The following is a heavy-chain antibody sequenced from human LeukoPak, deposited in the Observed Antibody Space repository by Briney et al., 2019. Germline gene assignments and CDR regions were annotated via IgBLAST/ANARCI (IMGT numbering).Heavy chain of an antibody. D-gene: IGHD2-2*01. J-gene: IGHJ4*02. CDR3: ASEFSSTSRPVGY. CDR1: GGTFSSYA. V-gene: IGHV1-69*13. CDR2: IIPIFGTA. Sequence: SVKVSCKASGGTFSSYAISWVRQAPGQGLEWMGGIIPIFGTANYAQKFQGRVTITADESTSTAYMELSSLRSEDTAVYYCASEFSSTSRPVGYWGQGTLVTVSS.